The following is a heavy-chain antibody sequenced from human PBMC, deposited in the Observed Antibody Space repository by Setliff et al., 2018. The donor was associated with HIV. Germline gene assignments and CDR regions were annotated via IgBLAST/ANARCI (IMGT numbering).Heavy chain of an antibody. CDR1: GGSISSSNYY. J-gene: IGHJ6*03. V-gene: IGHV4-39*07. CDR2: IYYSGST. D-gene: IGHD3-10*01. Sequence: SETLSLTCTVSGGSISSSNYYWGWIRQPPGKGLEWIGSIYYSGSTYYNPSLRSRVTISVDTSKNQFSLKLSSVTAADTAVYYCARGAITMVRSPYYMDVWGKGTTVTVSS. CDR3: ARGAITMVRSPYYMDV.